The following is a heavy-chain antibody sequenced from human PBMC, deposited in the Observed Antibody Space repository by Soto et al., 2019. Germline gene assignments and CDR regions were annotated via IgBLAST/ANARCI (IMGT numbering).Heavy chain of an antibody. D-gene: IGHD2-15*01. CDR1: GYSFTGYY. V-gene: IGHV1-2*02. CDR3: ARDGVALGFDP. J-gene: IGHJ5*02. CDR2: INPNSGDT. Sequence: ASVKVSCKASGYSFTGYYIHWVRQAPGQGLEWMGYINPNSGDTRYAQDLQGRVTMTRDTSINTASMELGRLTSDDTAVYYCARDGVALGFDPWGQGTLVTVSS.